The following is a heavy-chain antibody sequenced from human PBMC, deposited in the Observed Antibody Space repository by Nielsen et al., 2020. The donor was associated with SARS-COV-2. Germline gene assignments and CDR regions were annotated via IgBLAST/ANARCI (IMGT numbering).Heavy chain of an antibody. D-gene: IGHD3-16*01. CDR2: ISSSSSYI. CDR1: GFTFSSYS. J-gene: IGHJ4*02. V-gene: IGHV3-21*06. Sequence: GESLKIPCAASGFTFSSYSMNWVRQAPGKGLEWVSSISSSSSYIYYADSVKGRFTISRDNAKNTLYLQMNSLRAEDTAVYYCVRGLQVPNGLAHRWGQGTLVTVSS. CDR3: VRGLQVPNGLAHR.